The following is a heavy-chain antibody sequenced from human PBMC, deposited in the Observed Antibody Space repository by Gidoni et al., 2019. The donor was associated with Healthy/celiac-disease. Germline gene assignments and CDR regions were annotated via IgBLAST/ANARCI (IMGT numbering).Heavy chain of an antibody. J-gene: IGHJ3*02. D-gene: IGHD6-13*01. V-gene: IGHV3-73*01. Sequence: EVQLVESGGGLVQLGGSLKLSCAASGFTLRGYSMHWVRQASGKGLEWVGRIRSKANSYATAYAASVKGRFTISREDSKNTAYLQMNSLKTEDTAVYYCTRRDSSSWYEDAFDIWGQGTMVTVSS. CDR1: GFTLRGYS. CDR2: IRSKANSYAT. CDR3: TRRDSSSWYEDAFDI.